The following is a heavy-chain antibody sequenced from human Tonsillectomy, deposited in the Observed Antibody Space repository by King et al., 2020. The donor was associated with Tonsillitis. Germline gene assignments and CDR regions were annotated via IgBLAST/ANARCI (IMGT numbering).Heavy chain of an antibody. CDR2: MHTSGTT. J-gene: IGHJ6*03. V-gene: IGHV4-61*02. CDR3: ARARYSNFAANYYYVDV. CDR1: GGSIRGGSFY. D-gene: IGHD4-11*01. Sequence: QLQESGPGLVKPSQTLSLSCTVSGGSIRGGSFYWTWIRQPAGKGLECIGRMHTSGTTNYSPSLRSRVTMSIDTSKSQVSLNLTSVTAADTAVYYCARARYSNFAANYYYVDVWGKGTTVTVSS.